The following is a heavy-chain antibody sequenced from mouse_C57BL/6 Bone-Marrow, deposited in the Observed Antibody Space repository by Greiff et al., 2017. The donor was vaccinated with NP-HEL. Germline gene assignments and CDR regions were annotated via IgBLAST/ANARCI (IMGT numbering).Heavy chain of an antibody. CDR1: GYTFTSYW. CDR3: TKLGYYAMDY. J-gene: IGHJ4*01. CDR2: IYPGNSDT. Sequence: EVQLQQSGTVLARPGASVKMSCKTSGYTFTSYWMHWVKQRPGQGLEWIGAIYPGNSDTSYNQKFKSKAKLTAVTSASTAYMELSSLTNEDSAVYYCTKLGYYAMDYWGQGTSVTVSS. V-gene: IGHV1-5*01. D-gene: IGHD4-1*01.